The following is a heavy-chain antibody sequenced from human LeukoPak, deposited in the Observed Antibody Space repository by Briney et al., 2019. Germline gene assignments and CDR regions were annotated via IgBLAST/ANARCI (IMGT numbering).Heavy chain of an antibody. D-gene: IGHD1-1*01. Sequence: GGSLRLSCAPSGFTFSSIAMTWVRQAPGKGLEWVSTIRSNGETTYNADSVKGRFTISRDNSKKTLYLQLNSLRVEDTAIYYCAKGQELDDGVFDSWGQGTLVTVSS. CDR3: AKGQELDDGVFDS. V-gene: IGHV3-23*01. CDR1: GFTFSSIA. CDR2: IRSNGETT. J-gene: IGHJ4*02.